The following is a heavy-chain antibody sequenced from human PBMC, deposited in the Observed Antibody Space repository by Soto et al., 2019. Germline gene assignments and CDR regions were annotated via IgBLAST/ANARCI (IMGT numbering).Heavy chain of an antibody. J-gene: IGHJ4*02. V-gene: IGHV1-18*01. CDR2: VSAHTGDS. D-gene: IGHD4-17*01. CDR3: ARPSTSYGDYGWSLAY. CDR1: GYPFGGYA. Sequence: QVQLVQSGAEVKKPGASVKVSCKASGYPFGGYAIGWVRQAPGQGLEWMGWVSAHTGDSGYAQRFQGRGTLTTETSTSTAYMELRGLRSDDTAVYYCARPSTSYGDYGWSLAYWGQGTLVTVSS.